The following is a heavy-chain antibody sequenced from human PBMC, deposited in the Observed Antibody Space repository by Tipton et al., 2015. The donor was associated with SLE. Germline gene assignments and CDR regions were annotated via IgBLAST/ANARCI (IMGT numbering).Heavy chain of an antibody. CDR2: IYYSGST. V-gene: IGHV4-59*08. Sequence: TLSLTCTVSGGSISSYYWSWIWQPPGKGLEWIGCIYYSGSTNYNPSLKSRVTISVDTSKNQFSLKLSSVTAADTAVYYCARQGEYCSGGSCSPDAFDIWGQGTMVTVSS. CDR1: GGSISSYY. D-gene: IGHD2-15*01. CDR3: ARQGEYCSGGSCSPDAFDI. J-gene: IGHJ3*02.